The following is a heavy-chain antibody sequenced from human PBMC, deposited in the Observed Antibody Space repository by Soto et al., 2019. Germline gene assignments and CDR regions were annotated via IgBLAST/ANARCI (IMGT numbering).Heavy chain of an antibody. Sequence: EVQLVESGGGLIQPGGSLRLSCAASGFTVSNYYMTWVRQAPGKGLEWVSVFYSGGGTYYADSVKGRFTISRDNSKNTLYLQMNSLRAEDTAVYYCVRDTGGTLDYWGQGTLVTVSS. CDR2: FYSGGGT. CDR1: GFTVSNYY. CDR3: VRDTGGTLDY. J-gene: IGHJ4*02. D-gene: IGHD3-10*01. V-gene: IGHV3-53*01.